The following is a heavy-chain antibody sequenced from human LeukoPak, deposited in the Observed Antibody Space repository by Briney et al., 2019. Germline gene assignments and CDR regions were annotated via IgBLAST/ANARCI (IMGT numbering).Heavy chain of an antibody. CDR2: ISYYGSNK. CDR1: GFTFSSYV. D-gene: IGHD3-9*01. V-gene: IGHV3-30*18. Sequence: GRSLRLSCAASGFTFSSYVMHGVRQAPGKGLEWVAVISYYGSNKYHADSVKGRFTISRDNSKNTLYLQMNSLRAEYTAVYYCAKGYYDILTGHAHFFDYWLQGTQVTVSS. J-gene: IGHJ4*02. CDR3: AKGYYDILTGHAHFFDY.